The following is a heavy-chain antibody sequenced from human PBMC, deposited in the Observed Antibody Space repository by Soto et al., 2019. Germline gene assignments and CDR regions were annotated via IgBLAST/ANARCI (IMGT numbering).Heavy chain of an antibody. Sequence: SETLSLTCAVYGGSLSGYYWSWIRQPPGKGLEWIGEINHSGSTNYSPSLKSRVTILVDTSKNQFSLQLSSVTAADTVMYYCARGDFAWEPSTDYWGQGTLVTVSS. V-gene: IGHV4-34*01. J-gene: IGHJ4*02. CDR3: ARGDFAWEPSTDY. CDR2: INHSGST. D-gene: IGHD1-26*01. CDR1: GGSLSGYY.